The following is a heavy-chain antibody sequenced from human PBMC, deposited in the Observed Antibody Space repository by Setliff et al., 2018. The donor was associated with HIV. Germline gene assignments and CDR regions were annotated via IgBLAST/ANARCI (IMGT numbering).Heavy chain of an antibody. CDR2: IIPMLGTA. V-gene: IGHV1-69*10. Sequence: GASVKVSCKASGTIIDRYAISWVRQAPGQGLEWMGGIIPMLGTANYARDFQGKVTITADKSTSTAYMELSSLRSEDTAVYYCATAGEMATIGYSYYYMGVWGKGTTVTVSS. CDR1: GTIIDRYA. D-gene: IGHD3-10*01. CDR3: ATAGEMATIGYSYYYMGV. J-gene: IGHJ6*03.